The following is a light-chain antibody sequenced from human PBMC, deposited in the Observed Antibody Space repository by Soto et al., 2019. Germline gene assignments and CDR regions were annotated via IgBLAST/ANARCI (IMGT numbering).Light chain of an antibody. CDR2: DAS. Sequence: EVVLTQSPATLSLSPGERATLSCRASQSISKFLAWYQQKPGQAPRLLIYDASNRATGIPARFSGSGSGSDFTLTISSLEPEDFAVYYCHQRSSWPWTFGQGTKVDI. V-gene: IGKV3-11*01. CDR3: HQRSSWPWT. CDR1: QSISKF. J-gene: IGKJ1*01.